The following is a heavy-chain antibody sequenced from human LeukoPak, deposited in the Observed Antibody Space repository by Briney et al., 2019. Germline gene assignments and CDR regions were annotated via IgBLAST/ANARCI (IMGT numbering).Heavy chain of an antibody. J-gene: IGHJ4*02. D-gene: IGHD3-9*01. CDR2: ISAYNGNT. CDR1: GYTFTSYG. V-gene: IGHV1-18*01. CDR3: ARLSAYDILTGPQYYFDY. Sequence: GASVKVSCKASGYTFTSYGISWVRQAPGQGLEWMGWISAYNGNTNYAQKLQGRVTMTTDTSTSTAYMELRSLRSDDTAVYYCARLSAYDILTGPQYYFDYWGQGTLVTVSP.